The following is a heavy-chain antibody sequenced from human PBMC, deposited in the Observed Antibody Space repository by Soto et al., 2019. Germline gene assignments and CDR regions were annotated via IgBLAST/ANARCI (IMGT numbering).Heavy chain of an antibody. CDR2: LYPDGRA. Sequence: PGGSLRLSCAASGFTVSSNYLTWVRQAPGKGLKWVSVLYPDGRAYYADSVKGRFTLSTDNSKNSVYLKMHTLRAEDTAVYFCVRRAITATTNCGAFDVWGQGTTVTVSS. D-gene: IGHD1-20*01. J-gene: IGHJ3*01. CDR1: GFTVSSNY. CDR3: VRRAITATTNCGAFDV. V-gene: IGHV3-53*01.